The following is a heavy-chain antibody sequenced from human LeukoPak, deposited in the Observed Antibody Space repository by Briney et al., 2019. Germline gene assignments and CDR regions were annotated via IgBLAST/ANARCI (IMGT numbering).Heavy chain of an antibody. CDR1: RFTFSDHY. CDR2: ISSSGSTI. D-gene: IGHD5-18*01. Sequence: GGSLRLSCAASRFTFSDHYMDWVRQAPGKGLEWVSYISSSGSTIYYADSVKGRFTISRDNAKNSLYLQMNSLRAEDTAVYYCAQIYTYGSSQFDYWGQGTLVTVSS. V-gene: IGHV3-11*04. CDR3: AQIYTYGSSQFDY. J-gene: IGHJ4*02.